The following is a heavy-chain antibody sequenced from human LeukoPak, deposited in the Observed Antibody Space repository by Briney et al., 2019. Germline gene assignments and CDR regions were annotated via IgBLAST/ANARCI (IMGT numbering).Heavy chain of an antibody. Sequence: GGSLRLSCAASGFTFSSYAMSWVRQAPGKGLEWVSAINGSGGSTYYADSVKGRFTISRDNSKNTLYLQMNSLRAEDTAVYYCAKDPEWIQLRWALRAFDIWGQGTMVTVSS. CDR2: INGSGGST. J-gene: IGHJ3*02. CDR3: AKDPEWIQLRWALRAFDI. D-gene: IGHD5-18*01. V-gene: IGHV3-23*01. CDR1: GFTFSSYA.